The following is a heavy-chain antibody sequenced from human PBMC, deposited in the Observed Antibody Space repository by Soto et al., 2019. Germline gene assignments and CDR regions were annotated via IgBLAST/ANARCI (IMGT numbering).Heavy chain of an antibody. CDR2: IYYSGST. J-gene: IGHJ5*02. CDR1: GGSISSGDYY. CDR3: ARDGGVLEVSPRVDH. Sequence: SETLSLTCTVSGGSISSGDYYWSWIRQPPGKGLEWIGYIYYSGSTYYNPSLKSRVTISVDTSKNQFSLTLSSVTAADTAVYYCARDGGVLEVSPRVDHWEDGTLFTVAS. V-gene: IGHV4-30-4*01. D-gene: IGHD2-8*02.